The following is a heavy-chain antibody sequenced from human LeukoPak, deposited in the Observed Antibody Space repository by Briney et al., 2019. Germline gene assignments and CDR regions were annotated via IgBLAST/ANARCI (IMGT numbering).Heavy chain of an antibody. CDR1: GSSITRNSDY. CDR2: TYYNGTT. CDR3: AGVSEWDDYGDFT. D-gene: IGHD4-17*01. J-gene: IGHJ4*02. V-gene: IGHV4-39*01. Sequence: PSETLSPTCSVYGSSITRNSDYWGWLRDPPGRGREGIGRTYYNGTTYHSSPFNSRVPIAVATSKNQFSLQMSSVSAADTAVYYCAGVSEWDDYGDFTWGQGTLVTVSS.